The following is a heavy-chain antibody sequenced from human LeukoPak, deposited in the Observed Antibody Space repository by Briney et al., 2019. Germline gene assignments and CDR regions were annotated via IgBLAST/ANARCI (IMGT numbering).Heavy chain of an antibody. CDR1: GFTFSSYA. D-gene: IGHD6-13*01. V-gene: IGHV3-23*01. Sequence: GGSLRLSCAASGFTFSSYAMSWVRQAPGKGLEWFSAISGSGGSTYYADSVKGRFTISRDNTKDTLYLQMNSLRTEDTAVYYCAKDLSSIAATGTPLDCWGQGTLVTVSS. CDR2: ISGSGGST. J-gene: IGHJ4*02. CDR3: AKDLSSIAATGTPLDC.